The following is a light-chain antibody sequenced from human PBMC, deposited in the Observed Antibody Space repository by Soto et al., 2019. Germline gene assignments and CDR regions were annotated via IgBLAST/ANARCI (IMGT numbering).Light chain of an antibody. CDR1: QSISNS. J-gene: IGKJ1*01. V-gene: IGKV1-39*01. CDR2: AAS. Sequence: DIQMTQSPSSLSASVGDRVTISCRAGQSISNSLNWYQQKPGKVPKLLIYAASGLQSGVPSRFSGSGSGTDFTLTISSLQPEDFATYFCQQSYRSPHTFGQGTKVDI. CDR3: QQSYRSPHT.